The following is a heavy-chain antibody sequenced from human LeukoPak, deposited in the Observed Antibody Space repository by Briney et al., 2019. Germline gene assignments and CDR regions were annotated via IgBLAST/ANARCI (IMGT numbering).Heavy chain of an antibody. D-gene: IGHD6-19*01. CDR1: GDSISRSTYY. CDR2: IYYSGSA. Sequence: PSETLSLTCTVSGDSISRSTYYWAWIRQPPGKGLEWIGSIYYSGSAYYNPSLKSRVTISVDTSKNQFSLKLSSVTAADTAVYYCARGLKWGQGTLVTVSS. J-gene: IGHJ4*02. CDR3: ARGLK. V-gene: IGHV4-39*01.